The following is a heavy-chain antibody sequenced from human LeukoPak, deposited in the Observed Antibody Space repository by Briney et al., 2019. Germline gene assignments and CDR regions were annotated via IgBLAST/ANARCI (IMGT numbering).Heavy chain of an antibody. V-gene: IGHV3-23*01. CDR2: ITGSGGSR. CDR3: AKGTTILPGVSDY. D-gene: IGHD2-15*01. CDR1: GFPFSRYG. J-gene: IGHJ4*02. Sequence: PGGSLRLSRAASGFPFSRYGMRCPPPAPGEGREWGSTITGSGGSRYYADPVKCRFPISRDNSKNALYLQMISLRAEDTAVYYCAKGTTILPGVSDYWGQGALVTVSS.